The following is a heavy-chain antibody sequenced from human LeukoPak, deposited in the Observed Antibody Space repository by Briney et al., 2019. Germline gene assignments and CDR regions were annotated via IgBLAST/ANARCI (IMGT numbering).Heavy chain of an antibody. CDR2: IYRSGST. D-gene: IGHD6-13*01. V-gene: IGHV4-30-2*01. CDR3: ARPIAGAGMHAFDI. J-gene: IGHJ3*02. CDR1: GGSIRSGGSY. Sequence: PSQTLSLTCTVSGGSIRSGGSYWSWIRQPPGKGLEWIGEIYRSGSTNYNPSLKSRVTISVDTSKNQFSLKLSSVTAADTAVYYCARPIAGAGMHAFDIWGQGTMVTVSS.